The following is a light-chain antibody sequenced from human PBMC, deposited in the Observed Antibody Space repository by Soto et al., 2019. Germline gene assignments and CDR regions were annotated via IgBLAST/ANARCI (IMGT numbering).Light chain of an antibody. CDR2: DVT. V-gene: IGLV2-14*01. CDR1: SSDVGGYNY. J-gene: IGLJ2*01. Sequence: QSALTQPASVSGSPGQSITISCTGTSSDVGGYNYVSWYQQHSGKAPKLMIYDVTHRPSGVSNRFSGYKSGNTASLTISGLQAEDEADYYCSSYTSSSTLVVFGGGTQLTVL. CDR3: SSYTSSSTLVV.